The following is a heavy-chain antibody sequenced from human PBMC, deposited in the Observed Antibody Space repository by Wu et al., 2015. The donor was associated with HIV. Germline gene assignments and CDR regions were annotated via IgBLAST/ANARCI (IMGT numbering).Heavy chain of an antibody. CDR3: CLRSGSYLKSVSDWFDP. J-gene: IGHJ5*02. Sequence: QVQLVQSGAEVKKPGASVKVSCKASGYTFTSYDINWVRQATGQGLEWMGWMNPNSGNTGYAQKFQGRVTMTRNTSISTAYMELSSLRSEDTAVYYCCLRSGSYLKSVSDWFDPGAREPWSPSPQ. CDR2: MNPNSGNT. CDR1: GYTFTSYD. D-gene: IGHD3-10*01. V-gene: IGHV1-8*01.